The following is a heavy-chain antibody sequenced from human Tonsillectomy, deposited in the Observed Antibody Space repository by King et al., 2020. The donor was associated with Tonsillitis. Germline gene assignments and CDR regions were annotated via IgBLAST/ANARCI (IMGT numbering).Heavy chain of an antibody. D-gene: IGHD3-9*01. CDR1: GLTFSNAW. J-gene: IGHJ4*02. Sequence: VQLVESGGALVKPGGSLRLSCAASGLTFSNAWMHWVRQAPGKGLEWLGRIKSKADGGTTDYAVPVKGRFTISRYDSKNTLYLEMNSLQSEDTAVYYCTTNLYFGDHWGQGTLVTVSS. V-gene: IGHV3-15*02. CDR3: TTNLYFGDH. CDR2: IKSKADGGTT.